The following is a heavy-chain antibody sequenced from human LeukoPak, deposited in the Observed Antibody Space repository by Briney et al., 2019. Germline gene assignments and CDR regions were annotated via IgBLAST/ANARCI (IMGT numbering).Heavy chain of an antibody. Sequence: SVKVSCKASGGTFSTFPISWVRQAPGQGLEWIGGIIPIFGPNYAQKFQGRATISADLATATAYMELSSLTSEDTSVYYCATGKDRSGYYYSLDYWGQGTLVAVSS. CDR1: GGTFSTFP. CDR2: IIPIFGP. CDR3: ATGKDRSGYYYSLDY. V-gene: IGHV1-69*13. J-gene: IGHJ4*02. D-gene: IGHD3-22*01.